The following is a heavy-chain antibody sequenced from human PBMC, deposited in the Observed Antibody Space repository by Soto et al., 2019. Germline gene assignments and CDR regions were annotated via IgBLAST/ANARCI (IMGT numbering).Heavy chain of an antibody. CDR2: TYYRSKWYN. CDR3: AREPDTMGIAARPTHYYYGMDV. D-gene: IGHD6-6*01. J-gene: IGHJ6*02. V-gene: IGHV6-1*01. Sequence: SQTLSLTCAISGDSVSSNSAAWNWIRQSPSRGLEWLGRTYYRSKWYNDYAVSVKSRITISPDTSKNQFSLQLNSVTPEDTAVYYCAREPDTMGIAARPTHYYYGMDVWGQGTTVTVSS. CDR1: GDSVSSNSAA.